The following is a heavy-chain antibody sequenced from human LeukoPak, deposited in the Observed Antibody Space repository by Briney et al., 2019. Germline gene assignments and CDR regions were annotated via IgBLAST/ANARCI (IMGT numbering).Heavy chain of an antibody. Sequence: SETLSLTCAVYGGSFSGYYWNWIRQSPGKGLEWIGEINHSGSTNYNPSLKSRVTISVDTSKNQFSLKLSSVTAADTAVYYCARTLGYCGGTSCWTDGWFDPWGQGTLVTVSS. CDR1: GGSFSGYY. CDR2: INHSGST. J-gene: IGHJ5*02. D-gene: IGHD2-2*01. CDR3: ARTLGYCGGTSCWTDGWFDP. V-gene: IGHV4-34*01.